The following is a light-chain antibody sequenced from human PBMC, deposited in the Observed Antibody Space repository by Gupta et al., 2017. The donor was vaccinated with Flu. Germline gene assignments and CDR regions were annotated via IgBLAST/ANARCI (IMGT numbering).Light chain of an antibody. CDR1: QSLVYKNGITY. J-gene: IGKJ2*02. CDR2: EVS. CDR3: MRGTRPWT. Sequence: VVMSPSPLSLSVTLGQAASISCRSSQSLVYKNGITYLTWFQQRPGQSPRRLIYEVSNRDSGVPDRFSGSGSVTDFTLKISRVEAEDVGVYYCMRGTRPWTFGQGTRLEI. V-gene: IGKV2-30*01.